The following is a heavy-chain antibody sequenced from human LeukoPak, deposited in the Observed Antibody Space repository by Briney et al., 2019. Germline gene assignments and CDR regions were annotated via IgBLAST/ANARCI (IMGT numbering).Heavy chain of an antibody. CDR2: MNPNSGNT. CDR1: GYTFTSYG. CDR3: AGVFDSSGYYPYYFDY. D-gene: IGHD3-22*01. V-gene: IGHV1-8*01. Sequence: GASVKVSCKASGYTFTSYGINWVRQATGQGLEWMGWMNPNSGNTGYAQKFQGRVTMTRNTSISTAYMELSSLRSEDTAVYYCAGVFDSSGYYPYYFDYWGQGTLVTVSS. J-gene: IGHJ4*02.